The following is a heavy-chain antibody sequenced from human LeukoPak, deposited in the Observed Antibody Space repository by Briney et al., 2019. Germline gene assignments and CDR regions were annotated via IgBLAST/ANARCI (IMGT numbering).Heavy chain of an antibody. D-gene: IGHD3-10*01. J-gene: IGHJ1*01. CDR2: IYTSGST. Sequence: SETLSLTCTVSGGSISSYYWSWIRQPAGKGLEWIGRIYTSGSTNYNPSLKSRVTISVDTSKNQFSLKLSSVTAADTAVYYCASVLVLPLAEYFQHWGQGTLVTVSS. CDR1: GGSISSYY. CDR3: ASVLVLPLAEYFQH. V-gene: IGHV4-4*07.